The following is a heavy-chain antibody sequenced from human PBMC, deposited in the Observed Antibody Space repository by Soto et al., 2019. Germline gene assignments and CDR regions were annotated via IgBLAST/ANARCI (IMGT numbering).Heavy chain of an antibody. CDR2: INPNTGGT. J-gene: IGHJ4*02. CDR1: GYTFTGYY. CDR3: AGDHREWMERGHLEY. Sequence: VASVKVSCKASGYTFTGYYMHWVRQAPGQGPEWMGWINPNTGGTNYAQNFQGRVTMTRDTSISTAYMELSRLRFDDTAVYYCAGDHREWMERGHLEYWGQGTLVTVSS. V-gene: IGHV1-2*02. D-gene: IGHD3-3*01.